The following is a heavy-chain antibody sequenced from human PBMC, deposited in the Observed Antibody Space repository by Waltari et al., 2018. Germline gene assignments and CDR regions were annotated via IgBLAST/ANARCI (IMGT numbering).Heavy chain of an antibody. D-gene: IGHD6-6*01. CDR1: GYIFINYY. CDR2: VNPDTGNA. J-gene: IGHJ4*02. Sequence: QVVLVQSGAEVKKPGASVKVSCKASGYIFINYYLHWVRQAPGQGPEWRGWVNPDTGNANYAHKFRGRVTMTWDTSSNTAFMDLSDLKSDDTAVYYCVRDRTTVAARPGDYWGQGTRVTVSS. V-gene: IGHV1-2*07. CDR3: VRDRTTVAARPGDY.